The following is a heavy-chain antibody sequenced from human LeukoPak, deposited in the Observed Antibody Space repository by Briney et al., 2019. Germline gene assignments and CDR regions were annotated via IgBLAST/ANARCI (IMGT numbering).Heavy chain of an antibody. CDR3: ASYRNGAFDI. J-gene: IGHJ3*02. CDR2: ISAYNGDT. Sequence: GASVKVSCKTSGFTFTTYAISWVRLAPRLGLECMGWISAYNGDTNYAQNVQDRVTMTTDTSTSTAYLELRNLRSDDTAVYFCASYRNGAFDIWGQGTTITVSS. CDR1: GFTFTTYA. V-gene: IGHV1-18*01. D-gene: IGHD1-14*01.